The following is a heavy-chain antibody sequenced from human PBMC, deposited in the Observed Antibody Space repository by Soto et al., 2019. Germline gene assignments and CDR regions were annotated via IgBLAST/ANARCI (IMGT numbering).Heavy chain of an antibody. CDR1: GFTFSSYA. V-gene: IGHV3-23*01. D-gene: IGHD6-13*01. Sequence: GSLRLSCAASGFTFSSYAMSWVRQAPGKGLEWVSAISGSGGSTYYADSVKGRFTISRDNSKNTLYLQMNSLRAEDTAVYYCAKDDSAAGWKGWLDYWGQGTLVTVSS. CDR2: ISGSGGST. J-gene: IGHJ4*02. CDR3: AKDDSAAGWKGWLDY.